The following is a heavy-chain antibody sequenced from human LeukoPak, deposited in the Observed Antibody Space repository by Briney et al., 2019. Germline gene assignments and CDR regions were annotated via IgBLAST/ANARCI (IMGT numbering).Heavy chain of an antibody. CDR2: INHSGST. Sequence: SETLSLTCAVYGESFSGYYWSWIRQPPGKGLEWIGEINHSGSTNYNPSLKSRVTISVDTSKNQFSLKLSSVTAADTAVYYCARWVVGFDYWGQGTLVTVSS. J-gene: IGHJ4*02. CDR3: ARWVVGFDY. D-gene: IGHD2-15*01. V-gene: IGHV4-34*01. CDR1: GESFSGYY.